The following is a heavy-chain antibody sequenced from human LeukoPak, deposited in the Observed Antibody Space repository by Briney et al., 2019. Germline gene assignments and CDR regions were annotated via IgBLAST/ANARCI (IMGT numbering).Heavy chain of an antibody. D-gene: IGHD3-10*02. Sequence: GGSLRLSCAASGFTFSSYSMNWVRQAPGKGLEWVSYISSSSSTIYYADSVKGRFTISRDNAENSLYLQMNSLRAEDTAVYYCAELGITMIGGVWGKGTTVTISS. CDR2: ISSSSSTI. J-gene: IGHJ6*04. CDR1: GFTFSSYS. V-gene: IGHV3-48*01. CDR3: AELGITMIGGV.